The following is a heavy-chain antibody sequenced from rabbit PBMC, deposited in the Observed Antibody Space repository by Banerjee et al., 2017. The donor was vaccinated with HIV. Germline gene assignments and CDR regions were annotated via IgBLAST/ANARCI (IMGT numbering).Heavy chain of an antibody. J-gene: IGHJ4*01. Sequence: QQLEESGGGLVKPGGTLTLTCKASGIDFSGDYYMCWVRQAPGKGLEWIACIYAVNGVTYYASWAKGRFTISETSSTTVTLQLNSLTAADTATYFCARWRGSYYFNLWGQGTLVTV. V-gene: IGHV1S40*01. CDR2: IYAVNGVT. D-gene: IGHD3-1*01. CDR3: ARWRGSYYFNL. CDR1: GIDFSGDYY.